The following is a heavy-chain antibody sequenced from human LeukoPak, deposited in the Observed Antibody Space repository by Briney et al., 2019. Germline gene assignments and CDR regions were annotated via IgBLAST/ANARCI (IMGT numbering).Heavy chain of an antibody. CDR3: ARRYCSSTSCYRHFDY. J-gene: IGHJ4*02. D-gene: IGHD2-2*01. CDR1: GYSFTSYW. V-gene: IGHV5-51*01. Sequence: GESLKISCKGSGYSFTSYWIGWVRQVPGKGLEWMGIIYPGDSDTRYSPSFQGQVTISADKSISTAYLQWSSLKASDTAMYYCARRYCSSTSCYRHFDYWGQGTLVTVSS. CDR2: IYPGDSDT.